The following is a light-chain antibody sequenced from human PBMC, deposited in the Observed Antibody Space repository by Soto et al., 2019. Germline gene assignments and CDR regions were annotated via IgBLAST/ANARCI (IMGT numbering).Light chain of an antibody. V-gene: IGKV1-5*01. J-gene: IGKJ1*01. CDR2: DDS. CDR3: QKHHSYSET. CDR1: QSIGDW. Sequence: IQMTHSASTLSASVGDTVTITCRASQSIGDWLAWYQHKPGKAPKILISDDSTLKSGVPSRFSGSGSGTEFTLTISSLQPDDSATYYCQKHHSYSETFGPGTKVDIK.